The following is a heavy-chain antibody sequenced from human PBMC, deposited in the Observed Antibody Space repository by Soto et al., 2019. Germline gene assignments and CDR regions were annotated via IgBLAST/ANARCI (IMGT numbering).Heavy chain of an antibody. CDR1: GFTFSSYW. D-gene: IGHD1-7*01. V-gene: IGHV3-74*03. CDR3: ATYNWNSGMNV. J-gene: IGHJ6*02. CDR2: VNTDGSST. Sequence: GGSLRLSCAASGFTFSSYWMHWVRQAPGKGLEWVSRVNTDGSSTTYADSMKGRLTISRDNAKNTLFLQMNSLRAEDTGVYYCATYNWNSGMNVWGQGTTVTVSS.